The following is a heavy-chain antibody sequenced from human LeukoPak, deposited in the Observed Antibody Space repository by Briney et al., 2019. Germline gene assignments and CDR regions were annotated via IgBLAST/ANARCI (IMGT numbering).Heavy chain of an antibody. J-gene: IGHJ4*02. V-gene: IGHV3-66*02. D-gene: IGHD6-6*01. CDR3: ARFVYSSSSVDY. CDR2: IYSGGST. Sequence: GGSLRLSCAASGFTFSSYEMNWVRHAPGKGLEWVSVIYSGGSTYYADSVKGRFTISRDNTKNTLYLQMNSLRAEDTAVYYCARFVYSSSSVDYWGQGTLVTVSS. CDR1: GFTFSSYE.